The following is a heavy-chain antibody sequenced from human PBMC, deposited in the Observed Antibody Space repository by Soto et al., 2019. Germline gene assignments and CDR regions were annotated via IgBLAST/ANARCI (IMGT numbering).Heavy chain of an antibody. CDR1: GFTFSSYA. CDR3: VNRYSSSWYPSYFDY. CDR2: ISSNGDST. V-gene: IGHV3-64D*08. Sequence: GSLRLSCSASGFTFSSYAMHWVRQAPGKGLEYVSAISSNGDSTYYADSVKGRFTISRDNSKNTLYLQMSSLRAEDTAVYYCVNRYSSSWYPSYFDYWGQGTLVTVSS. J-gene: IGHJ4*02. D-gene: IGHD6-13*01.